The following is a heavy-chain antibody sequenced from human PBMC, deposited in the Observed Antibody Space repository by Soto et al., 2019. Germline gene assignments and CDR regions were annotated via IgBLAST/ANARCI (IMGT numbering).Heavy chain of an antibody. D-gene: IGHD2-8*01. J-gene: IGHJ4*02. CDR2: INHSGST. V-gene: IGHV4-34*01. CDR3: ARGRSEYCTNGVCLRFDY. Sequence: PSETLSLTCAVYGGSFSGYYWSWIRQPPGKGLEWIGEINHSGSTNYNPSLKSRVTISVDTSKNQFSLKLSSVTAADTAVYYCARGRSEYCTNGVCLRFDYWGQGTLVTVSS. CDR1: GGSFSGYY.